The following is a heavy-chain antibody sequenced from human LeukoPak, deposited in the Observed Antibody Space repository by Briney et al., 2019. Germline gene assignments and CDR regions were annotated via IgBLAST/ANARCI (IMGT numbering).Heavy chain of an antibody. CDR3: TRDRGTYNWFDP. CDR2: IDKKDNLYAT. CDR1: GFSFSGSA. Sequence: GGSLRLSCTATGFSFSGSAVHWARQSSGKGLEWVGHIDKKDNLYATAYAESVKGRFIISRDDSKDTAFLHMDSLKTEDTALYYCTRDRGTYNWFDPWGQGTRHTVSS. J-gene: IGHJ5*02. V-gene: IGHV3-73*01. D-gene: IGHD2-15*01.